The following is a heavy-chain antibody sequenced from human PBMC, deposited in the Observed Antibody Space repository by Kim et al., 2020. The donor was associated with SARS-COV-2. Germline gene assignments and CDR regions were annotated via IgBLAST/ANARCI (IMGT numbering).Heavy chain of an antibody. D-gene: IGHD3-22*01. V-gene: IGHV4-59*13. Sequence: SETLSLTCTVSGGSISSYYWSWIRQPPGKGLEWIGYIYYSGSTNYNPSLKSRVTISVDTSKNQFSLKLSSVTAADTAVYYCSTADSSGYYGYFQHWGQGTLVTVSS. CDR1: GGSISSYY. J-gene: IGHJ1*01. CDR3: STADSSGYYGYFQH. CDR2: IYYSGST.